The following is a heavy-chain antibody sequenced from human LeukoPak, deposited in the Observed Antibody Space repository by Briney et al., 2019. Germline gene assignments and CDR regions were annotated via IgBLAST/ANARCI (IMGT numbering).Heavy chain of an antibody. CDR3: ARDRTCYYDGSGYYLFDP. CDR1: GGSIISYY. CDR2: IYTSGST. V-gene: IGHV4-4*07. D-gene: IGHD3-22*01. Sequence: PLENLSLTCTVSGGSIISYYWSWIRQPAGKGLEWIGRIYTSGSTNYNPSLKSRVTMSVDTSKNQFSLKLSSVTAADTAVYYCARDRTCYYDGSGYYLFDPWGQGTLVTVSS. J-gene: IGHJ5*02.